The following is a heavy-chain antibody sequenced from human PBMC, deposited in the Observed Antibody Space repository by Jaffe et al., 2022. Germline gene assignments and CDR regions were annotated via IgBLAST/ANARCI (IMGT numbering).Heavy chain of an antibody. J-gene: IGHJ4*02. Sequence: QVQLQESGPGLVKPSETLSLTCAVSGYSISSGYYWGWIRQPPGKGLEWIGSIYHSGSTYYNPSLKSRVTISVDTSKNQFSLKLSSVTAADTAVYYCARQHGGSYYGLVDYFDYWGQGTLVTVSS. CDR1: GYSISSGYY. CDR3: ARQHGGSYYGLVDYFDY. CDR2: IYHSGST. D-gene: IGHD1-26*01. V-gene: IGHV4-38-2*01.